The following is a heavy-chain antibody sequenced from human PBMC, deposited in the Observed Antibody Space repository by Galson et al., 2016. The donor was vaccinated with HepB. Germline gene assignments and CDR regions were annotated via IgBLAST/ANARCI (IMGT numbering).Heavy chain of an antibody. J-gene: IGHJ4*02. D-gene: IGHD1-1*01. CDR2: IMSSSATI. CDR1: GFVFSTQS. CDR3: ARGRGTSSITDHTFDY. V-gene: IGHV3-48*02. Sequence: SLRLSCAASGFVFSTQSMDWVRQAPGKGLEWVAYIMSSSATIYYSDSVEGRFTISRDNAKNSLYLQMDSLRDEDTAVYYCARGRGTSSITDHTFDYWGQGTLVTVSS.